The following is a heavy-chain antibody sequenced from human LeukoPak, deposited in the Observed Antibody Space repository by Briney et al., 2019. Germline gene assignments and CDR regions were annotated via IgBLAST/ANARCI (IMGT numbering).Heavy chain of an antibody. CDR3: ARDFDWGADY. J-gene: IGHJ4*02. V-gene: IGHV1-2*02. CDR1: GYTFTGHF. CDR2: IHGGGGVT. D-gene: IGHD3-9*01. Sequence: ASVKVSCKASGYTFTGHFLHWVRQAPGQGLEWMGWIHGGGGVTFYAQKFQGRVTVTRDTSVRTTYMELNSLTSDDTAVYYCARDFDWGADYWGQGTLVVVSS.